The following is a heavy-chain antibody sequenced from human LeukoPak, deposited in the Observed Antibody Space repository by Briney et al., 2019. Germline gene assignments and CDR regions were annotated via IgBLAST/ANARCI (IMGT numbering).Heavy chain of an antibody. CDR1: GYTFTGYY. CDR2: INPNSGGT. J-gene: IGHJ4*02. D-gene: IGHD6-13*01. Sequence: GASVKVSCKASGYTFTGYYMHWVRQAPGQGLEWMGWINPNSGGTNYAQKFQGRVTMTRDTSISTAYMELSRLRSDDTAVYYCARGTKPSYSSSWYLDYWGQGTLVTVSS. V-gene: IGHV1-2*02. CDR3: ARGTKPSYSSSWYLDY.